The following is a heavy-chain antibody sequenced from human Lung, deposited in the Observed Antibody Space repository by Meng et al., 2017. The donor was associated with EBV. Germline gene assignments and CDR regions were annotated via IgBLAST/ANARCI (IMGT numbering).Heavy chain of an antibody. V-gene: IGHV4-34*01. CDR2: IYDSGST. Sequence: QVHLQQWGAGLLRPSETLSLTCAVYGGSFSGYYWSWIRQPPGKGLEWIGYIYDSGSTSYNPSLMSRVTISVDTSRNQFSLKLTSVTAADTAVYYCAREYSSSSGLPGPWGQGTLVTVSS. J-gene: IGHJ5*02. CDR3: AREYSSSSGLPGP. D-gene: IGHD6-6*01. CDR1: GGSFSGYY.